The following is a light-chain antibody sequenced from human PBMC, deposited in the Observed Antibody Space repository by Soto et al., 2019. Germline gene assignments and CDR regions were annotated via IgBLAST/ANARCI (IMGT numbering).Light chain of an antibody. V-gene: IGKV1-5*01. CDR1: RSISDW. CDR3: LQYDSYSWT. Sequence: DIQMTQSPSTLSLSIGDIVTITCRASRSISDWLAWYQQKPGKAPELLIFDASNLKSGVPSRFSGSGSGTEFTLTISSLQPDDVATYYCLQYDSYSWTFGQGTKVDIK. CDR2: DAS. J-gene: IGKJ1*01.